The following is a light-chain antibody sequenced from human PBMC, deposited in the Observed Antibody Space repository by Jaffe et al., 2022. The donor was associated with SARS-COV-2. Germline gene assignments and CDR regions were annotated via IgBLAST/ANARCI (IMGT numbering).Light chain of an antibody. CDR2: EGS. CDR3: CSFAGSSTPVL. CDR1: SSDVGSYNL. J-gene: IGLJ3*02. V-gene: IGLV2-23*01. Sequence: QSALTQPASVSGSPGQSITISCTGTSSDVGSYNLVSWYQHHPGKAPKLMIYEGSERPSGVSNRFSGSKSGNTASLTISGLQAEDEADYYCCSFAGSSTPVLFGGGTKLTVL.